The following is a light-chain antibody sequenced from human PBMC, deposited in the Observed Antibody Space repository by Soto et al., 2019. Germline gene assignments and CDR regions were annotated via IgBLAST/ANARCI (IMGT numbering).Light chain of an antibody. CDR1: TGAVTSNHH. CDR2: DTS. J-gene: IGLJ2*01. V-gene: IGLV7-46*01. CDR3: LLSYNAARV. Sequence: QAVVTQEPSLTVSPGGTVTLTCGSSTGAVTSNHHPYWFQQKAGQAPRTLIYDTSNKHSWTPARFSGSLLGDKAALTLSGXXXXXXAQYYCLLSYNAARVFGGGTKVTV.